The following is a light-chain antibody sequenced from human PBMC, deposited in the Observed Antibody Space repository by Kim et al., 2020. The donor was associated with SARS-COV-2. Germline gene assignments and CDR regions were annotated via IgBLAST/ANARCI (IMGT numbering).Light chain of an antibody. CDR1: GSDVVYYTS. CDR3: SSHTTSSTYV. CDR2: DGS. V-gene: IGLV2-14*03. J-gene: IGLJ1*01. Sequence: GRSITRSVTETGSDVVYYTSFTWYQQHPGEAPKLIMYDGSGRASGVSTRFSGSQSGNPASLTISGLRAEDEADYYCSSHTTSSTYVFGSGTRVTVL.